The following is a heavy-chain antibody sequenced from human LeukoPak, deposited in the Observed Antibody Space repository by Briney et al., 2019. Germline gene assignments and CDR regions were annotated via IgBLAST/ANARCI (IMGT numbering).Heavy chain of an antibody. CDR2: MNPNSGRT. V-gene: IGHV1-8*01. CDR1: GYTLTSYD. D-gene: IGHD3-10*01. J-gene: IGHJ4*02. CDR3: ARDPYYGSGSYYPLDY. Sequence: ASVKVSCKASGYTLTSYDINWVRQATGQGLEWMGWMNPNSGRTGYAQNFQGRITITRNTSISTAYMELSSLRSEDTAVYYCARDPYYGSGSYYPLDYWGQGTLVTVSS.